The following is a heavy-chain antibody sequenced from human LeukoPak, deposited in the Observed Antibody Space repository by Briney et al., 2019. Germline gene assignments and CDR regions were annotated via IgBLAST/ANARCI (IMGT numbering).Heavy chain of an antibody. D-gene: IGHD2-2*01. Sequence: GGSLRLSCAASGFTFSTYGMHWVRQAPGKGLEWVAFIRNDGTIKYYADSVRGRFTISRDNSKNTLYLQMDSLRPEGTAVYYCAKDMASPYFDYWGQGTLVTVSS. CDR2: IRNDGTIK. J-gene: IGHJ4*02. CDR1: GFTFSTYG. CDR3: AKDMASPYFDY. V-gene: IGHV3-30*02.